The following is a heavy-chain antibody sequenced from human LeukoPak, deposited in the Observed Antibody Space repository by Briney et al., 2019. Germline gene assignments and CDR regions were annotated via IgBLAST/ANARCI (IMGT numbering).Heavy chain of an antibody. J-gene: IGHJ6*03. CDR3: AITHYDILTGYHKYMGV. CDR2: INHGGST. D-gene: IGHD3-9*01. CDR1: GGSFSGYY. Sequence: SQTLSLTCAVYGGSFSGYYCSWIRQTPAKGLDWIGSINHGGSTSFNRSLKSRLTLSVSSANNHFSLSVASVTAADTAVYYCAITHYDILTGYHKYMGVWGKGTTVTISS. V-gene: IGHV4-34*01.